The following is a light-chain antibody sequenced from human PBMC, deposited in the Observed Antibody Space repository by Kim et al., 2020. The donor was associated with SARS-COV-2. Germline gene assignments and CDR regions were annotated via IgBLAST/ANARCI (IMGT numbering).Light chain of an antibody. CDR2: GAS. CDR3: QQYHSWRST. Sequence: STGERATLYCRASQSVSNNLAWYQQKPGQAPRLLIYGASSITTGIPAMFSGSGSGTDFTLTISSLQCEDFAVYYCQQYHSWRSTFGGGTKVDI. J-gene: IGKJ4*01. CDR1: QSVSNN. V-gene: IGKV3-15*01.